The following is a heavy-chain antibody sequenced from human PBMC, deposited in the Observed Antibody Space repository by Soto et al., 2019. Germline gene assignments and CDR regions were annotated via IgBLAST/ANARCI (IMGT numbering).Heavy chain of an antibody. CDR1: GFTFSSYG. CDR3: AVDPSAPVYSCWYNFDY. D-gene: IGHD6-13*01. Sequence: GGSLRLSCAASGFTFSSYGMHWVRQAPGKGLEWVAVIWYDGSNKYYADSVKGRFTISRDNSKNTLYLQMNSLRAEDTAVYYCAVDPSAPVYSCWYNFDYWGQGTGVTVSA. V-gene: IGHV3-33*01. CDR2: IWYDGSNK. J-gene: IGHJ4*02.